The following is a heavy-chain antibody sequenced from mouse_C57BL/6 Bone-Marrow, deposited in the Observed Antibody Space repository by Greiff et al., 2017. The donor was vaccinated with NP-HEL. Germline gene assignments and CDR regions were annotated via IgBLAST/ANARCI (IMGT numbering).Heavy chain of an antibody. J-gene: IGHJ1*03. CDR2: IYPGNSDT. CDR1: GYTFTSYW. V-gene: IGHV1-5*01. Sequence: EVQLQQSGTVLARPGASVKMSCKTSGYTFTSYWMHWVKPRPGQGLEWIGAIYPGNSDTSYNQKFKGKAKLTAVTSASTAYMELSSLTNEDAAVYYCTRRGPPGRYFDVWGTGTTVTVSS. CDR3: TRRGPPGRYFDV. D-gene: IGHD1-1*01.